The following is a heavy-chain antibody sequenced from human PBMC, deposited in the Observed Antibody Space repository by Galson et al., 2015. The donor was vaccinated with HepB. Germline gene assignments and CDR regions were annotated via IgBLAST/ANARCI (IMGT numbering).Heavy chain of an antibody. Sequence: SVKVSCKASGGTFSGYTISWVRQAPGQGLEWMGRIIPILGIANYAQKFQGRVTITADKSTSTAYMELSSLRSEDTAVYYCARETGDYYDSSGYYYERYYYGMDVWGQGTTVTVSS. D-gene: IGHD3-22*01. CDR2: IIPILGIA. CDR1: GGTFSGYT. J-gene: IGHJ6*02. V-gene: IGHV1-69*04. CDR3: ARETGDYYDSSGYYYERYYYGMDV.